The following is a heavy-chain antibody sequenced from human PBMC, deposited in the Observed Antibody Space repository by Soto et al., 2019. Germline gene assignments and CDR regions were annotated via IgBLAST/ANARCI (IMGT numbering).Heavy chain of an antibody. Sequence: GASVKVSCKASGYTFTSHYMHWVRQAPGQGLEWMGIINPSGGSTSYAQKFQGRVTMTRDTSTSTVYMELSSLRSEDTAVYYCARDLPGAYCGGDCYSLGWYFDLWGRGTLVTVSS. D-gene: IGHD2-21*02. CDR2: INPSGGST. J-gene: IGHJ2*01. CDR1: GYTFTSHY. CDR3: ARDLPGAYCGGDCYSLGWYFDL. V-gene: IGHV1-46*01.